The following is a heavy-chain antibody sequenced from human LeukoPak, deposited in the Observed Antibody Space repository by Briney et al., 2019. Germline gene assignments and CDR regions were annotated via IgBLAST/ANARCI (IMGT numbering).Heavy chain of an antibody. CDR2: IYHSGST. CDR1: GGSISSGGYY. V-gene: IGHV4-30-2*01. Sequence: SQTLSLTCTVSGGSISSGGYYWSWIRQHPGKGLEWIGYIYHSGSTYYNPSLKSRVTISVDRSKNQFSLKLSSVTAADTAVYYCARVEYSGGLYWFDPWGQGTLVTVSS. D-gene: IGHD2-15*01. CDR3: ARVEYSGGLYWFDP. J-gene: IGHJ5*02.